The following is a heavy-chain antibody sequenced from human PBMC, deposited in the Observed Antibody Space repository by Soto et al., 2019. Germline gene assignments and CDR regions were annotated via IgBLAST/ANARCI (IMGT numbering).Heavy chain of an antibody. J-gene: IGHJ3*02. Sequence: GGSLRLSCAASGFTFSSYSMNWVRQAPGKGLEWVSYISSSSSTIYYASSVKGRFTISRDNAKNSLYLQMNSLRDEDTAVYYCARDRGSRYCSGGSCYPDPFDIWGQGTMVTVSS. V-gene: IGHV3-48*02. D-gene: IGHD2-15*01. CDR1: GFTFSSYS. CDR2: ISSSSSTI. CDR3: ARDRGSRYCSGGSCYPDPFDI.